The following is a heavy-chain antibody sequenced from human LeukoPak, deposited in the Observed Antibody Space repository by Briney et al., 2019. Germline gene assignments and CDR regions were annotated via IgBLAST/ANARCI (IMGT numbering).Heavy chain of an antibody. V-gene: IGHV6-1*01. CDR3: ARGIAAAAANLDF. Sequence: SQTLSLTCAISGDSFSSNGAAWNWIRQSPSRGLEWLGRTYYRSKWYNDYAVSVKSRMTINPDTSKNQFSLQLNSVTHEDTAVYYCARGIAAAAANLDFWGQGTLVTVSS. CDR1: GDSFSSNGAA. D-gene: IGHD6-13*01. J-gene: IGHJ4*02. CDR2: TYYRSKWYN.